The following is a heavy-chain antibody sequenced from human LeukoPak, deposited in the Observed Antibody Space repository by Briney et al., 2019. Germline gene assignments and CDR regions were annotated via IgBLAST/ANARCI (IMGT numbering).Heavy chain of an antibody. CDR3: ARDHYVDAFDI. D-gene: IGHD3-16*01. CDR2: IYSGGGT. J-gene: IGHJ3*02. Sequence: PGRSLRLSCAASGFTFSSYAMHWVRQAPGKGLEWVSVIYSGGGTYYADAVKGRFTISRDNSKNTLYLQMNSLRAGDTAVYYCARDHYVDAFDIWGQGTMVTVSS. V-gene: IGHV3-66*01. CDR1: GFTFSSYA.